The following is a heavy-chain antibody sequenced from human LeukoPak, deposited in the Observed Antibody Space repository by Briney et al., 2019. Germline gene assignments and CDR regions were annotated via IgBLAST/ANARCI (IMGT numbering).Heavy chain of an antibody. CDR2: IYPDDSDT. V-gene: IGHV5-51*01. Sequence: GESLKISCKASGYNFATYWIGWVRQIPEKGLEWMGIIYPDDSDTRYSPSFQGQVTISADKSISTAYLQWSSLKASDTAMYYCARQGIAVAGLSIDYWGQGTLVTVSS. D-gene: IGHD6-19*01. CDR1: GYNFATYW. CDR3: ARQGIAVAGLSIDY. J-gene: IGHJ4*02.